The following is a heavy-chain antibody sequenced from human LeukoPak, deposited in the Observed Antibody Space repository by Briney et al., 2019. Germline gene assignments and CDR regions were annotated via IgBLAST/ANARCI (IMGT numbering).Heavy chain of an antibody. CDR2: ISYDGSNK. Sequence: GGSLRLSCAASGFTSSSYAMHWVRQAPGKGLEWVAVISYDGSNKYYADSVKGRFTISRDNSKNTLYLQMNRLRAEDTAVDYCARGGGSYYFDYWGQGTLVTVSS. CDR3: ARGGGSYYFDY. J-gene: IGHJ4*02. CDR1: GFTSSSYA. D-gene: IGHD3-10*01. V-gene: IGHV3-30-3*01.